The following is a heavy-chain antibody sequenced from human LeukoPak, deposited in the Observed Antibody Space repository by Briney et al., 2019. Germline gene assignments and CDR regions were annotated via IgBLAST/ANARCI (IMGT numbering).Heavy chain of an antibody. Sequence: GGSLRLSCAASGFTFSSYAMYWVRQAPGKGLEWVSNISGSGTTTNYADSVKGRFTISRDNSKNTLYLQMNRLRAEDTAVYYCARMELRTTVFDYCGQGTLVTVSS. D-gene: IGHD1-26*01. CDR1: GFTFSSYA. V-gene: IGHV3-23*01. J-gene: IGHJ4*02. CDR2: ISGSGTTT. CDR3: ARMELRTTVFDY.